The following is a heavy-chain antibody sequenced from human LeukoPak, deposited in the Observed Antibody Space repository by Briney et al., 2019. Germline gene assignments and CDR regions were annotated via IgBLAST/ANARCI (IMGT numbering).Heavy chain of an antibody. D-gene: IGHD5-12*01. CDR2: ISGSGNTI. CDR1: GFTFSSYS. J-gene: IGHJ4*02. V-gene: IGHV3-48*02. Sequence: PGGSLRLSCAASGFTFSSYSINWDRQAPGKGLEWLSYISGSGNTIYYANSVKGRFTISRDNAKNSVYLQLNSLRDEDTAVYYCARAEGGYHVDYWGQGTLVTVSS. CDR3: ARAEGGYHVDY.